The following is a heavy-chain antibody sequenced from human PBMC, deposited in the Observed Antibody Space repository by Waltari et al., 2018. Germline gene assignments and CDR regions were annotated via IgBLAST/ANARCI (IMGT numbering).Heavy chain of an antibody. Sequence: QVQLVESGGGVVQPGRSLRLSCAASGFTFSSYGMPWVRQAPGKGLAWVAVIWYDGSNKYYADSVKGRFTISRDNSKNTLYLQMNSLRAEDTAVYYCAKDNKFVGAPDAFDIWGQGTMVTVSS. CDR1: GFTFSSYG. V-gene: IGHV3-33*06. CDR3: AKDNKFVGAPDAFDI. CDR2: IWYDGSNK. D-gene: IGHD1-26*01. J-gene: IGHJ3*02.